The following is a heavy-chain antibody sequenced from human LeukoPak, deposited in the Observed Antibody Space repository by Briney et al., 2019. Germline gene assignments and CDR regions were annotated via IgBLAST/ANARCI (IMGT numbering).Heavy chain of an antibody. J-gene: IGHJ4*02. Sequence: PSETLSLTCTVSGGSISSSSYYWGWIRQPPGKGLEWIGCIYYSGSTYYNPSLKSRVTISVDTSKNQFSLKLSSVTAADTAVYYCASDSGYDYYFDYWGQGTLVTVSS. CDR2: IYYSGST. CDR1: GGSISSSSYY. D-gene: IGHD5-12*01. CDR3: ASDSGYDYYFDY. V-gene: IGHV4-39*01.